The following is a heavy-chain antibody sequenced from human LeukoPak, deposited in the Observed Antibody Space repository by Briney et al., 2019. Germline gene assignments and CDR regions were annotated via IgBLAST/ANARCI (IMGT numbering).Heavy chain of an antibody. CDR3: ARHEVEQNFWSGYRNWFDP. CDR1: GGSISNNNYS. CDR2: IYYSGST. D-gene: IGHD3-3*01. V-gene: IGHV4-39*01. J-gene: IGHJ5*02. Sequence: SETLSLTCTVSGGSISNNNYSWGWIRQPPGKGLEWIGSIYYSGSTYYSPSLKSRVTISVDTSKNQFSLKLSSVTAADTAVYYCARHEVEQNFWSGYRNWFDPWGQGTLVTVSS.